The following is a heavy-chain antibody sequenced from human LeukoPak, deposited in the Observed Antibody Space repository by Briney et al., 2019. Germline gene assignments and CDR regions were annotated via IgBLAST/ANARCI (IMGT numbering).Heavy chain of an antibody. CDR3: AKELEGRPPLPFDL. D-gene: IGHD1-1*01. CDR1: GFTFSSYG. V-gene: IGHV3-30*18. J-gene: IGHJ5*02. Sequence: GGSLRLSCAASGFTFSSYGMHWARQAPGKGLEWVAVISYDGSNKYYAGSVKGRFTISKDNSMNTLYLQMNSLGAEDTGVYCCAKELEGRPPLPFDLWGRGTLVSVPT. CDR2: ISYDGSNK.